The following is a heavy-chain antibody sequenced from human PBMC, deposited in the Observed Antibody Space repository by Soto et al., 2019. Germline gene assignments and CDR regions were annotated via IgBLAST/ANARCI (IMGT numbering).Heavy chain of an antibody. CDR1: GGTFSSYA. D-gene: IGHD5-12*01. Sequence: QVQLVQSGAEVKKPGSSVKVSCKASGGTFSSYAISWVRQAPGQGLEWMGGIIPIFGTANYAQKFQGRVTITADESTSTAYMELSSLRSEDTAVYYCARDENGGYSGYDPNYGMDVWGQGTTVTVSS. J-gene: IGHJ6*02. V-gene: IGHV1-69*01. CDR2: IIPIFGTA. CDR3: ARDENGGYSGYDPNYGMDV.